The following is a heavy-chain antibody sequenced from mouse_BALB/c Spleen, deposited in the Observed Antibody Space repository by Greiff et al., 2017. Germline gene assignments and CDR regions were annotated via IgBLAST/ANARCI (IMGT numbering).Heavy chain of an antibody. J-gene: IGHJ4*01. V-gene: IGHV1S29*02. CDR2: IYPYNGGT. D-gene: IGHD1-1*01. CDR3: ARCYNYGSRYMDY. CDR1: GYTFTDYN. Sequence: VQLQQSGPELVKPGASVKISCKASGYTFTDYNMHWVKQSHGKSLEWIGYIYPYNGGTGYNQKFKSKATLTVDTSSSTAYMELRSLTSEDSAVYYCARCYNYGSRYMDYWGQGTSVTVSS.